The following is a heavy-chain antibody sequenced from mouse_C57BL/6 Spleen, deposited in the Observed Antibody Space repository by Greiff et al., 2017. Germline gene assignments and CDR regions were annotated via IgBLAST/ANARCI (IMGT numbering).Heavy chain of an antibody. CDR2: IYPRSGNT. CDR3: ARSEGTTAYWYFEV. V-gene: IGHV1-81*01. CDR1: GYTFTSYG. J-gene: IGHJ1*03. Sequence: VQLQQSGAELARPGASVKLSCKASGYTFTSYGISWVKQRTGQGLEWIGEIYPRSGNTYYNEKFQGKATLTADKSSSTAYVELRSLTSEDSAVYFCARSEGTTAYWYFEVWGTGATVTVAS. D-gene: IGHD1-2*01.